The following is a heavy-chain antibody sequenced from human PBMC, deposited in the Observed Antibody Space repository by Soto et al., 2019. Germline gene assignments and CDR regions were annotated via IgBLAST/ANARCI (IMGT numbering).Heavy chain of an antibody. Sequence: ASVKVSCKVSGYTLTELSKHCLRQAPANSPERMGGFDPEDTETFYAQKLQGRVTMTEDSSADASYMWFSSLRFEDTAVYYCATDKTTMVADPYFHHWGQGSRFTICS. CDR3: ATDKTTMVADPYFHH. V-gene: IGHV1-24*01. CDR1: GYTLTELS. D-gene: IGHD2-15*01. J-gene: IGHJ1*01. CDR2: FDPEDTET.